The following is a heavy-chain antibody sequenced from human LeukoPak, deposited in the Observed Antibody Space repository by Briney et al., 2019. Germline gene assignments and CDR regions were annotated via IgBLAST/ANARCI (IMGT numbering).Heavy chain of an antibody. D-gene: IGHD5-12*01. V-gene: IGHV5-51*01. CDR2: IYPGDSDT. Sequence: GASLQISCQGSGYTFTSYWIGWGRQLPGKGLEWMGVIYPGDSDTRYSPSCQCQVTISADKSISTCYMQWSSLKASDTAMYYCARHIVATTYFDYWGQGTLVTVSS. CDR3: ARHIVATTYFDY. J-gene: IGHJ4*02. CDR1: GYTFTSYW.